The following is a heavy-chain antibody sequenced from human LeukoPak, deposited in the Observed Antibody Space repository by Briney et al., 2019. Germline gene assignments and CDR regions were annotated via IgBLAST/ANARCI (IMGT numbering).Heavy chain of an antibody. CDR1: GGTFSSYA. CDR2: IIPIFGTA. Sequence: GASVKVSCKASGGTFSSYAISWVRQAPGQGLEWMGGIIPIFGTANYAQKFQGRVTITADESTSTAYMELSSLRSEDTAVYYCAISLVLRYFDWLPGTGGQGTLVTVSS. J-gene: IGHJ4*02. CDR3: AISLVLRYFDWLPGT. V-gene: IGHV1-69*13. D-gene: IGHD3-9*01.